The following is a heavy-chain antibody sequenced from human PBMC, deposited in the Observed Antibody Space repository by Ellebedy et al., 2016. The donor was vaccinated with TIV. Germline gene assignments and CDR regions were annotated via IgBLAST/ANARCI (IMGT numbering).Heavy chain of an antibody. V-gene: IGHV4-61*01. D-gene: IGHD3-10*01. Sequence: PSETLSLTCNVSGGSVSSLSDYWSWIRQPPGQGLEWIGYVYYSGNTNYNPSLKSRVTISADTSKNQFSLRLKSVTAADTALYFCARGYGTGRYGLDVWGQGTTVTVS. J-gene: IGHJ6*02. CDR2: VYYSGNT. CDR3: ARGYGTGRYGLDV. CDR1: GGSVSSLSDY.